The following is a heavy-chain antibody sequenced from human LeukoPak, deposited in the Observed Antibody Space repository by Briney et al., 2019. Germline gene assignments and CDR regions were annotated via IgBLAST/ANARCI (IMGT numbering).Heavy chain of an antibody. V-gene: IGHV4-59*08. CDR1: GGSISGYY. D-gene: IGHD6-13*01. CDR3: ARHAGGISATGTRPFDY. J-gene: IGHJ4*02. Sequence: SETLSLTCTVSGGSISGYYWTWIRQPPGKGLEWIGQIYYTGRADYNPSLKSRVTMSVDTSKNQFSLKLSSVTAADTAVYYCARHAGGISATGTRPFDYWGQGTLVTVSS. CDR2: IYYTGRA.